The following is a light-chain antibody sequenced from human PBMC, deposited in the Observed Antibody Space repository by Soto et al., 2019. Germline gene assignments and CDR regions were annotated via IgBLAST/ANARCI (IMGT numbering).Light chain of an antibody. J-gene: IGKJ4*01. CDR1: QGISNY. CDR2: SAS. CDR3: LQLFRYPLT. V-gene: IGKV1-9*01. Sequence: DIQMTQSPSFLSASVGDRITITCRASQGISNYLAWYQQKPGKAPELLVYSASTLQSGVPSRFSGGESETEFSLTIGTLQPEDFATYYCLQLFRYPLTFGGGNKVDI.